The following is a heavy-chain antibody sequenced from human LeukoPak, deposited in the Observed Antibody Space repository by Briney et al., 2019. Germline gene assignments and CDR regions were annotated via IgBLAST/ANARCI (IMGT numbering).Heavy chain of an antibody. CDR2: ISSSGSTI. D-gene: IGHD3-10*01. J-gene: IGHJ4*02. CDR3: ARDRYYYASGTPFDY. CDR1: GFTFSSYE. V-gene: IGHV3-48*03. Sequence: GGSLRLSCAASGFTFSSYEMNWVRQAPGKGLEWVSYISSSGSTIYYADSVKGRFTISRDNAKNSLYLQMNSLRAEDTAVYYCARDRYYYASGTPFDYWGQGTLVTVSS.